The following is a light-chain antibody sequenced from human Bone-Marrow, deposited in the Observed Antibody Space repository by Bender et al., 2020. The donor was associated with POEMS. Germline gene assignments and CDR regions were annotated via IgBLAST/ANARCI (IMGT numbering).Light chain of an antibody. CDR2: GNT. CDR3: QSYDSSGLWV. J-gene: IGLJ3*02. Sequence: QSVLTQPPSVSGAPGQRVTVSCTGTSSNIEAGYDVHWYQQIPGTAPKLLIYGNTNRPSGVPDRFSGSRSGTSASLAITVLQAEDEGDYYCQSYDSSGLWVFGGGTKVTVL. V-gene: IGLV1-40*01. CDR1: SSNIEAGYD.